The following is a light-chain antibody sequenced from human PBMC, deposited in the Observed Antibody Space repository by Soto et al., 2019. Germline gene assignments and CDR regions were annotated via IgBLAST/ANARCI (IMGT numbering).Light chain of an antibody. CDR3: SSYTSSSTYV. J-gene: IGLJ1*01. CDR2: EVS. Sequence: SVLTQPASVSGSPGQSMTISCTGTSPDVGGYNYVSWYQQHPGKSPQLMIFEVSNRSSGVSHRFSGSKSGNAASLTISGLQAEDEADYYCSSYTSSSTYVFGTGTKVTVL. V-gene: IGLV2-14*01. CDR1: SPDVGGYNY.